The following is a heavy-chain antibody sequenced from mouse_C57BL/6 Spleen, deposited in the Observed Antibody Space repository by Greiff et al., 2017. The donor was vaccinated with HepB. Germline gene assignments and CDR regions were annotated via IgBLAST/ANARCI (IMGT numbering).Heavy chain of an antibody. D-gene: IGHD2-5*01. Sequence: EVQLQQSGPELVKPGASVKISCTASGYSFTGYYMNWVKQRPAKSLEWIGEINPSTGGTAYNQKFKAKATLTVDKSSSTAYMQLKSLTSEDSAVYYCASAYYSNYSWWFADWGQGTLVTVSA. CDR3: ASAYYSNYSWWFAD. CDR2: INPSTGGT. V-gene: IGHV1-42*01. CDR1: GYSFTGYY. J-gene: IGHJ3*01.